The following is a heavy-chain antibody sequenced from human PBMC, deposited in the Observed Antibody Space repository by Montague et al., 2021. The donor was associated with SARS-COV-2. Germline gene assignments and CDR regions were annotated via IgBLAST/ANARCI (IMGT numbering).Heavy chain of an antibody. J-gene: IGHJ6*03. CDR1: GGSVSSSPYY. Sequence: ETLSLTCTVSGGSVSSSPYYWGWIRQPPGRGLEWVGSIAYSGRTXFXXXXKXRLTISVDSSENQFSLRLSSVTAADTAVYYCASSYYYGSGTYVYNYYMDVWGKGTTVTVSS. CDR2: IAYSGRT. V-gene: IGHV4-39*01. CDR3: ASSYYYGSGTYVYNYYMDV. D-gene: IGHD3-10*01.